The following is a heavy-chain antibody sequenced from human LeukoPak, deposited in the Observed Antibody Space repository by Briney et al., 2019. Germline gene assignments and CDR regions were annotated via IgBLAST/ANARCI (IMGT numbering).Heavy chain of an antibody. Sequence: ASVKVSCKASGYTFTSYDINWVRQATGQRLEWMGWINAGNGNTKYSQKFQGRVTITRDTSVSTAYMELSSLRSEDTAVYYCARGDIVANLDFDYWGQGTLVTVSS. CDR2: INAGNGNT. J-gene: IGHJ4*02. V-gene: IGHV1-3*01. CDR1: GYTFTSYD. CDR3: ARGDIVANLDFDY. D-gene: IGHD5-12*01.